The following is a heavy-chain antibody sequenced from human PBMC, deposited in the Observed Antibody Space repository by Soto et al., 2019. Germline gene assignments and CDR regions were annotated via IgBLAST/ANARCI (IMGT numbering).Heavy chain of an antibody. CDR3: TRGMGNYYDRWNYFDS. Sequence: GGSLRLSCAASGFTFSSYAMSWVRQAPGKGLEWVSAISGSGGSTYYADSVKGRFTVSRDNSKNTLYLQMSSLRAEDSAVYYCTRGMGNYYDRWNYFDSWGQGTLVTVSS. D-gene: IGHD3-22*01. V-gene: IGHV3-23*01. CDR1: GFTFSSYA. CDR2: ISGSGGST. J-gene: IGHJ4*02.